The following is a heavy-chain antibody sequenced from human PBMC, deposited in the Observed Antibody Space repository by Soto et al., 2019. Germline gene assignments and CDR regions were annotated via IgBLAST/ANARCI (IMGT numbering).Heavy chain of an antibody. Sequence: PGGSLRLSCAASGFTFSSYWMSWVRQAPGKGLEWVANIKQDGSEKYYVDSVKGRFTISRDNAKNSLYLQMNSLRAEDTAVYYCARDSIKAGGYDFWSGYPTGYYYYYGMDVWGQGTTVTVSS. V-gene: IGHV3-7*05. CDR3: ARDSIKAGGYDFWSGYPTGYYYYYGMDV. CDR1: GFTFSSYW. CDR2: IKQDGSEK. D-gene: IGHD3-3*01. J-gene: IGHJ6*02.